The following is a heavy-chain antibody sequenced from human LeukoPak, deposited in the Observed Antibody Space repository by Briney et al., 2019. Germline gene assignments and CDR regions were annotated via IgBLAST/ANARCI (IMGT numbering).Heavy chain of an antibody. D-gene: IGHD3-10*01. J-gene: IGHJ6*02. Sequence: SETLSLTCAVYGGSFSGYYWSWIRQPPGKGLEWIGEINHSGSTNYNPSLKSRVTISVGTSKNQFSLKLSSVTAADTAVYYCARHAYGSGSYYSRYYYYYGTDVWGQGTTVTVSS. CDR3: ARHAYGSGSYYSRYYYYYGTDV. CDR2: INHSGST. V-gene: IGHV4-34*01. CDR1: GGSFSGYY.